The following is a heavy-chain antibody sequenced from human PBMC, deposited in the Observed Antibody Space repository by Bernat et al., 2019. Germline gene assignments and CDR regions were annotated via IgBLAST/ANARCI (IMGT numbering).Heavy chain of an antibody. Sequence: QVQVVESGGGVVQPGRSLRLSCAASGFTFSSYAMHWVRQAPGKGLAWVAVISYDGSNKYYADSVRGRFTISRDNSKNALYLQMNSLRAEDTAVYYCARDQSLTPLEYYFDYWGQGTLVTVSS. CDR3: ARDQSLTPLEYYFDY. D-gene: IGHD7-27*01. J-gene: IGHJ4*02. CDR1: GFTFSSYA. CDR2: ISYDGSNK. V-gene: IGHV3-30*01.